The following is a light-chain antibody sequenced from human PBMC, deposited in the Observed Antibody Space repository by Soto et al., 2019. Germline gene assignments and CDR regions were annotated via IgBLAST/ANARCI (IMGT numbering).Light chain of an antibody. Sequence: QSALTQPPSASGSPGQSVAISCTGTSSDVGGYDYVSWYQQHPGKAPTLMIYEVTKRPSGVPDRFSGSKSGNTASLTVSGLQAEDEADYYCSSYGGNNNLLFGGGTKLTVL. CDR3: SSYGGNNNLL. CDR2: EVT. J-gene: IGLJ2*01. CDR1: SSDVGGYDY. V-gene: IGLV2-8*01.